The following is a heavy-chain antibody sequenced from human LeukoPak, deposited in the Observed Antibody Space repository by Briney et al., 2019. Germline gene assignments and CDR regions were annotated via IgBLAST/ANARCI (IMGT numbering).Heavy chain of an antibody. J-gene: IGHJ4*02. CDR2: ISGSGDAT. D-gene: IGHD3-16*01. CDR3: AKHGGDY. Sequence: PGGSLRLSCAASGFSFTNAMSWVRQAPGKGLEWLSAISGSGDATYYADSVKGRFTISRGNSKKTLYLQMDSLRAEDTAVYYCAKHGGDYWGQGTQVTVSS. V-gene: IGHV3-23*01. CDR1: GFSFTNA.